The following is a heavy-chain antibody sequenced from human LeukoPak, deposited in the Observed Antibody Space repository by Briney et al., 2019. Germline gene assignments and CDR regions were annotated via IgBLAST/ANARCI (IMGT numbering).Heavy chain of an antibody. CDR1: GFTFDGYA. D-gene: IGHD2-15*01. V-gene: IGHV3-43*02. CDR2: ISGDGGST. Sequence: PGGSLRLSCAASGFTFDGYAMHWVRQAPGKGLEWVSRISGDGGSTYYADSVKGRFTISRDNSKNSLYLQMNSLRTEDTALYYCAKDRRYCSGGSCRPGYYYMDVWGKGTTVTVSS. CDR3: AKDRRYCSGGSCRPGYYYMDV. J-gene: IGHJ6*03.